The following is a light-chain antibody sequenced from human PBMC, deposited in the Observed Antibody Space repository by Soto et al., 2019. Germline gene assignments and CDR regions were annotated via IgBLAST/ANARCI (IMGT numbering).Light chain of an antibody. CDR2: GAS. V-gene: IGKV3-20*01. CDR3: QQYGSAPLWT. J-gene: IGKJ1*01. CDR1: QSVSSSY. Sequence: EIVLTQSPGTLSLSSGERATLSCRASQSVSSSYLAWYQQKPGHAPRLLIYGASSRATGIPDRFSGSGSGTDFTLTISRREPEDFAVYYCQQYGSAPLWTFGQGTKVEIK.